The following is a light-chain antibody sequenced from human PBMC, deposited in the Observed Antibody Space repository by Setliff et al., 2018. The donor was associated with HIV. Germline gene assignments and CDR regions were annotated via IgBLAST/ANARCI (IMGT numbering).Light chain of an antibody. Sequence: QSALPQPASVSGSPGQSITISCTGTNSDVGGYNFVSWFQQHPGKAPKLMIYEVTNRPSGVSNRFSGSKSGNTASLTISGLRAEDEADYYCSSYTTSSTRVFGGGTKVTVL. J-gene: IGLJ3*02. CDR2: EVT. V-gene: IGLV2-14*01. CDR1: NSDVGGYNF. CDR3: SSYTTSSTRV.